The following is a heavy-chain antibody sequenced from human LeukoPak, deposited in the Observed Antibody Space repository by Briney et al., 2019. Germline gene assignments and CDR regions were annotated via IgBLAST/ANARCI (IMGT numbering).Heavy chain of an antibody. V-gene: IGHV1-2*02. Sequence: ASVKVSCKASGYTFTGYYMHWVRQAPGQGLEWMGWINPNSGGTNYAQKFQGRVTMTRDTSISTAYMELSRLRSDYTAVYYCARRPPPIAAATTDYWGQGTLVTVSS. CDR3: ARRPPPIAAATTDY. CDR2: INPNSGGT. D-gene: IGHD6-13*01. CDR1: GYTFTGYY. J-gene: IGHJ4*02.